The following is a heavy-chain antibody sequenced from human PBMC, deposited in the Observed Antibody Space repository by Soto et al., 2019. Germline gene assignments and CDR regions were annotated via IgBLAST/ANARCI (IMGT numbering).Heavy chain of an antibody. V-gene: IGHV3-23*01. CDR1: GFTFSSYA. D-gene: IGHD3-22*01. J-gene: IGHJ4*02. CDR2: ISGSGGST. Sequence: GGSLRLSCAASGFTFSSYAMSWVRQTPGKGLEWVSAISGSGGSTYYADSVKGRFTISRDNSKNTLYLQMNSLRAEDTAVYYCQKLLTPKITMIVVVITGLDYWAQGTLVTVSS. CDR3: QKLLTPKITMIVVVITGLDY.